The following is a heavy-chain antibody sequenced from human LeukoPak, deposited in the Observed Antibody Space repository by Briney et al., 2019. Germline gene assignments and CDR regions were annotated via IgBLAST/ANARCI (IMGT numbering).Heavy chain of an antibody. Sequence: PSETLSLTCTVSGGSISSSSYSWGWIRQPPGKGLEWIGSIYYSGSTYYNPSLKSRVTISVDTSKNQFSLKLSSVTAADTAVYYCARDSGEWELPDNWFDPWGQGTLVTVSS. CDR1: GGSISSSSYS. V-gene: IGHV4-39*07. D-gene: IGHD1-26*01. CDR2: IYYSGST. J-gene: IGHJ5*02. CDR3: ARDSGEWELPDNWFDP.